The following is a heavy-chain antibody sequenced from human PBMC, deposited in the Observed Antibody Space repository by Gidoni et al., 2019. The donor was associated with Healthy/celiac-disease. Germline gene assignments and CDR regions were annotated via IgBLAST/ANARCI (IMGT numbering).Heavy chain of an antibody. J-gene: IGHJ6*02. CDR3: ARGGFLEWLPNYYYYGMDV. V-gene: IGHV4-61*02. D-gene: IGHD3-3*01. CDR1: GGSISSGSYY. CDR2: IYTSGST. Sequence: QVQLQESGPGLVKPSQTLSLTCTVSGGSISSGSYYWSWIRQPAGKGLEWIGRIYTSGSTNYNPSLKSRVTISVDTSKNQFSLKLSSVTAADTAVYYCARGGFLEWLPNYYYYGMDVWGQGTTVTVSS.